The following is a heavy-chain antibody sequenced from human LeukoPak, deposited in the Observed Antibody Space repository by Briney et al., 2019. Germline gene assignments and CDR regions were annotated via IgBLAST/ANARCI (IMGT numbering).Heavy chain of an antibody. J-gene: IGHJ5*02. Sequence: PGRSLRLSCAASGFTFSSYAMHWARQAPGKGLEWVAVISYDGSNKYYADSVKGRFTISRDNSKNTLYLQMNSLRAEDTAVYYCARGDPLPDPWGQGTLVTVSS. CDR2: ISYDGSNK. CDR1: GFTFSSYA. CDR3: ARGDPLPDP. V-gene: IGHV3-30*01.